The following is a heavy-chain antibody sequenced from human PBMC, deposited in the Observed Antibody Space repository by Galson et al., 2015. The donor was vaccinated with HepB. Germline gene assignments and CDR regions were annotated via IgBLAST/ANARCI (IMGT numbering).Heavy chain of an antibody. J-gene: IGHJ3*02. CDR2: IYYSGST. V-gene: IGHV4-59*11. Sequence: VSNNSPAWNWIRQPPGKGLEWIGYIYYSGSTNYNPSLKSRVTISVDTSKNQFSLKLSSVTAADTAVYYCAAGGAYYDILTGYPYAFDIWGQGTMVTVSS. CDR3: AAGGAYYDILTGYPYAFDI. CDR1: VSNNSPA. D-gene: IGHD3-9*01.